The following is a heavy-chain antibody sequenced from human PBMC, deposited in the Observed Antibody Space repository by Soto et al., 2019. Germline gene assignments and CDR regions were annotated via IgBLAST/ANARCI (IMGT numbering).Heavy chain of an antibody. CDR1: GGSISSYY. D-gene: IGHD6-19*01. CDR2: IYYSGST. CDR3: ARGAGSGWYHYYFDY. J-gene: IGHJ4*02. Sequence: SETLSLTCTVSGGSISSYYWSWIRQPPGKGLEWIGYIYYSGSTNYNPSLKSRVTISVDTSKNQFSLKLSSVTAADTAVYYCARGAGSGWYHYYFDYWGQGTLVTVSS. V-gene: IGHV4-59*01.